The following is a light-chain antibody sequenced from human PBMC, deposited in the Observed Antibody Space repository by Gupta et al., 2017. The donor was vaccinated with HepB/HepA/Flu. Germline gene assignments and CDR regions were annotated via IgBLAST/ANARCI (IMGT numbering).Light chain of an antibody. V-gene: IGKV3-11*01. Sequence: EVVLTQSPDILSLSLGERATLSCRASQSVSWPMAWYQQKPGQAPRLLIYDTSNRATGIPARFSGSGSGTDFTLTISSLEPEDYALYYCQQRANFIFIFGHGTKVEIK. CDR1: QSVSWP. CDR2: DTS. J-gene: IGKJ3*01. CDR3: QQRANFIFI.